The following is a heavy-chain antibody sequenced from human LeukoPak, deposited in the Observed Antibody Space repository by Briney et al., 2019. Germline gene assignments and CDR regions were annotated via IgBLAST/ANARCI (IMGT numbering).Heavy chain of an antibody. CDR2: ISSASSSYK. Sequence: GGSLRLSCAASGFTFLSYNMNWVRQAPGKGLEWVSSISSASSSYKYYADSVKGRFTISRDNAKNSLYLQMNSLRAEDTAVYYCARDRVALRWLQQNSLFDYWGQGTLVTVSS. CDR1: GFTFLSYN. J-gene: IGHJ4*02. D-gene: IGHD5-24*01. CDR3: ARDRVALRWLQQNSLFDY. V-gene: IGHV3-21*01.